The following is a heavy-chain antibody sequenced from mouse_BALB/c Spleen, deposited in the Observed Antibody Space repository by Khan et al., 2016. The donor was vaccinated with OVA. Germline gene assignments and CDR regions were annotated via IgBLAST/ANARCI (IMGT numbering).Heavy chain of an antibody. CDR2: INPVSDYT. V-gene: IGHV1-4*01. Sequence: QIQLVQSGAELTRPGASVKMSCKASGYTFTSYTMHWVKQRPGQGLEWIGYINPVSDYTNYNQNFKDKATLTADKSSSTAYMQLRSLQSEDSAVYYCAKEGAYYRSDGWFAYWGQGTLVTVST. J-gene: IGHJ3*01. CDR3: AKEGAYYRSDGWFAY. CDR1: GYTFTSYT. D-gene: IGHD2-14*01.